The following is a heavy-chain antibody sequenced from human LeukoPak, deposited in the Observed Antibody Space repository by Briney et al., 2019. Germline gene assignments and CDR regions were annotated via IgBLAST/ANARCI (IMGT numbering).Heavy chain of an antibody. D-gene: IGHD3-10*01. J-gene: IGHJ4*02. Sequence: GGSLRLSCAASGFTFTSYTMNWVRQAPGKGLEWVSSINPTSGYIYYSDSVKGRFTISRDNAKKSFYLQMNSLRAEDTAVYYCARFVEAHTYYFDYWGQGTLVAVSS. V-gene: IGHV3-21*01. CDR3: ARFVEAHTYYFDY. CDR1: GFTFTSYT. CDR2: INPTSGYI.